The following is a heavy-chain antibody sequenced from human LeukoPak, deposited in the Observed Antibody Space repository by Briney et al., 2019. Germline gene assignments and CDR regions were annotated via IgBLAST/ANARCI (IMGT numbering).Heavy chain of an antibody. V-gene: IGHV3-7*01. Sequence: QPGGSLRLSCAASGFTFSSYWMSWVRQAPGKGLEWVANIKDDGSEKRDVDSVKGRFTISRDNAKNSLYLQMNSLRVEDTAVYYCARLWFGELSIDYWGQGTLVTVSS. CDR2: IKDDGSEK. J-gene: IGHJ4*02. D-gene: IGHD3-10*01. CDR3: ARLWFGELSIDY. CDR1: GFTFSSYW.